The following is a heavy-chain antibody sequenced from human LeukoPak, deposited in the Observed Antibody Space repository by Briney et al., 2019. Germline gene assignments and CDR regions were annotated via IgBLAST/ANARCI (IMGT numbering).Heavy chain of an antibody. D-gene: IGHD3-10*01. CDR3: ARDSGFGGRNYYYGMDV. V-gene: IGHV1-69*04. CDR1: GGTFSSSP. J-gene: IGHJ6*02. CDR2: IIPILGIA. Sequence: SVTVSFKASGGTFSSSPISGVRQAPGKGLEWMGRIIPILGIAKSAQKLQGRVTITADKSTSTAYMELSSLRSDDTAVYYCARDSGFGGRNYYYGMDVWGQGTTVTVS.